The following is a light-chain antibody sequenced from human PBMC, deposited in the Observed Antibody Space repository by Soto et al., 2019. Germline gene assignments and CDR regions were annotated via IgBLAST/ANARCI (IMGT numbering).Light chain of an antibody. CDR2: AAS. Sequence: DIQMTQSPSSLSASVGDRVTITCRASQSISSYLNWYQQKPGKAPKLLIYAASSLQSGVPSRFSGSGSGTDFTLTISSLQPEDFAVYYCQQRDNWPFTFGPGTTVDIK. CDR3: QQRDNWPFT. J-gene: IGKJ3*01. CDR1: QSISSY. V-gene: IGKV1-39*01.